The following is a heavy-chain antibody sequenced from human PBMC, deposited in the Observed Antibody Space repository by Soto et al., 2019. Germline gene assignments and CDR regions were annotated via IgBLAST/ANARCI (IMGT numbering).Heavy chain of an antibody. CDR2: ISGSGGST. Sequence: GGSLRLSCAASGFTFSSYAMSWVRQAPGKGLEWVSAISGSGGSTYYADSVKGRFTISRDNSKNTLYLQMNSLRAEDTAVYYCAKALFPPYYYYYMDVWGKGTTVTVSS. CDR3: AKALFPPYYYYYMDV. J-gene: IGHJ6*03. CDR1: GFTFSSYA. V-gene: IGHV3-23*01.